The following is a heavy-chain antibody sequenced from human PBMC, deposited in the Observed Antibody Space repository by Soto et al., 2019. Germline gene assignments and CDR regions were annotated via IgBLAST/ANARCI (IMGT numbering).Heavy chain of an antibody. D-gene: IGHD3-9*01. J-gene: IGHJ4*02. Sequence: SETLSLTCAVSGGSISSTNWWSWIRQPPGKGLEWIGYIYYSGSTNYNPSLKSRVTISVDTSKNQFSLKLSSVTAADTAVYYCARGGVVYYDILTGPFDYWGQGTLVTVSS. V-gene: IGHV4-61*01. CDR3: ARGGVVYYDILTGPFDY. CDR2: IYYSGST. CDR1: GGSISSTNW.